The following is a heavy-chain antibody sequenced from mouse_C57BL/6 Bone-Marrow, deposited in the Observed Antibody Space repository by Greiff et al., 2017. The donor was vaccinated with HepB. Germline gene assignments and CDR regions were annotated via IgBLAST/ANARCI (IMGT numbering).Heavy chain of an antibody. CDR2: IDPENGDT. Sequence: EVQLQQSGAELVRPGASVKLSCTASGFNIKDDYMHWVKQRPEQGLEWIGWIDPENGDTEYASKFQGKATITADTSSNTAYLQLSSLTSEDTAVYYWTKGGDYDPCAMDYWGQGTSVTVSS. CDR1: GFNIKDDY. V-gene: IGHV14-4*01. CDR3: TKGGDYDPCAMDY. J-gene: IGHJ4*01. D-gene: IGHD2-4*01.